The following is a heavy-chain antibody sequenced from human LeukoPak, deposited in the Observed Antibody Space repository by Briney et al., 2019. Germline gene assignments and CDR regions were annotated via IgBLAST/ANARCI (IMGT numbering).Heavy chain of an antibody. CDR2: ISAYNGNT. CDR3: ARVGCNWNDGNWFDP. CDR1: GYTFTGYY. D-gene: IGHD1-1*01. J-gene: IGHJ5*02. Sequence: ASVKVSCKASGYTFTGYYMHWVRQAPGQGLEWMGWISAYNGNTNYAQKLQGRVTMTTDTSTSTAYMELRSLRSDDTAVYYCARVGCNWNDGNWFDPWGQGTLVTVSS. V-gene: IGHV1-18*04.